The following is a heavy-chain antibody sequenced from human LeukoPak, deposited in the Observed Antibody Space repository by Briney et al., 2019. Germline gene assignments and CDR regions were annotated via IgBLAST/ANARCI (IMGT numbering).Heavy chain of an antibody. J-gene: IGHJ4*02. V-gene: IGHV3-21*01. CDR1: GFTFSSYS. CDR2: ISSSSSYI. D-gene: IGHD5-24*01. Sequence: GGSLRLSCAAPGFTFSSYSMNWVRQAPGKGLEWVSSISSSSSYIYYADSVKGRFTISRDNAKNSLYLQMNSLRAEDTPVYYCAPRGDGYNYDGYWGQGTLVTVSS. CDR3: APRGDGYNYDGY.